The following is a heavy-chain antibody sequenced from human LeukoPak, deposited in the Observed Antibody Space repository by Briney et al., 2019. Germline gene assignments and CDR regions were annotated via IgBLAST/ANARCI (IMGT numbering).Heavy chain of an antibody. Sequence: PGGSLRLSCAASGFTFRTYVMHWVRQAPGKGLEWVALISDDGTKKYYGESVKGRFTISRDNSMHTVHLQINSLRVEDTAVYYCARGLYGDYGYYFDSWGQGTQVTVSS. CDR3: ARGLYGDYGYYFDS. CDR2: ISDDGTKK. CDR1: GFTFRTYV. J-gene: IGHJ4*02. D-gene: IGHD4-17*01. V-gene: IGHV3-30*04.